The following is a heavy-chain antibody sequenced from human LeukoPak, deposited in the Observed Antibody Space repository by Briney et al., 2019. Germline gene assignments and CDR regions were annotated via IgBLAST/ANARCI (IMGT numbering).Heavy chain of an antibody. J-gene: IGHJ4*02. D-gene: IGHD3-16*02. V-gene: IGHV1-2*02. CDR2: SNPNSGGT. CDR1: GYTFTGYY. Sequence: GASVKVSCKASGYTFTGYYMHWVRQAPGQGLEWMGWSNPNSGGTNYAQKFQGRVTMTRDTSISTAYMELSKLRSDDTAVYYCARDLSNAITFGGVIAYWGQGTLVTVSS. CDR3: ARDLSNAITFGGVIAY.